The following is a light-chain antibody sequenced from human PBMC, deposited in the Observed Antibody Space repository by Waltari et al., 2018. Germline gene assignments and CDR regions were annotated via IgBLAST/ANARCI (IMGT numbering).Light chain of an antibody. Sequence: EIVLTQSPGTLSLSPGERATLSCRAREWISISYLTWYHQKPGQAPSLLIYLASSRATGIPDRFSGSGSGTDFTLSISRLEPEDCAVYYCQQHGTLPATFGQGTKVELK. CDR1: EWISISY. V-gene: IGKV3-20*01. CDR2: LAS. CDR3: QQHGTLPAT. J-gene: IGKJ1*01.